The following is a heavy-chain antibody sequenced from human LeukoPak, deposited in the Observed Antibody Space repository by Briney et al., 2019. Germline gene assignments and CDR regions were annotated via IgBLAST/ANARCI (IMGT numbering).Heavy chain of an antibody. D-gene: IGHD1-14*01. V-gene: IGHV3-53*01. CDR1: GFTVSNNY. Sequence: GGSLRPSCAASGFTVSNNYMTWVRQTPDRGLEWVSLTYSAGFTYYPDSVKGRFTISRDIANNTVFLQMNSLRVEDTAVYYCARGGGHQPTYYQYLDVWGKGTTVTVSS. CDR3: ARGGGHQPTYYQYLDV. J-gene: IGHJ6*03. CDR2: TYSAGFT.